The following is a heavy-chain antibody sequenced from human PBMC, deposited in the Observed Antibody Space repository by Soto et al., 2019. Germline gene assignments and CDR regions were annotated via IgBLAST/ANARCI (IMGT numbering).Heavy chain of an antibody. CDR3: ARGLSHSSAYSEYGMDV. CDR1: GYTFTGYY. V-gene: IGHV1-2*04. J-gene: IGHJ6*02. D-gene: IGHD3-22*01. Sequence: ASVKGSCKAAGYTFTGYYMHWVRRAPGQGLEWMGWINPNSGGTNYAQKFQGWVTMTRDTSIRTAYMELGRLRSDDTAVYYCARGLSHSSAYSEYGMDVWGQGPTVTVPS. CDR2: INPNSGGT.